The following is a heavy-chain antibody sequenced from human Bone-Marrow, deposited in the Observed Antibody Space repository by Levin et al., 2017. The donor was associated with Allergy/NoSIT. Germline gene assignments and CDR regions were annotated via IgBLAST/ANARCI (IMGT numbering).Heavy chain of an antibody. J-gene: IGHJ4*02. CDR1: GGSISSSSYY. CDR3: ARRRVAGPYSSGQPFDY. D-gene: IGHD6-19*01. CDR2: IYYSGST. Sequence: PSETLSLTCTVSGGSISSSSYYWGWIRQPPGKGLEWIGSIYYSGSTYYNPSLKSRVTISVDTSKNQFSLKLSSVTAADTAVYYCARRRVAGPYSSGQPFDYWGQGTLVTVSS. V-gene: IGHV4-39*01.